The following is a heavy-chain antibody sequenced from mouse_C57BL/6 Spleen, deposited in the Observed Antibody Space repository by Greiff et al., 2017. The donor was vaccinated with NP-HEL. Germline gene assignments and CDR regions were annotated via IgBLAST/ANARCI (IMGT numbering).Heavy chain of an antibody. CDR1: GYTFTSYW. V-gene: IGHV1-64*01. CDR2: IHPNSGST. Sequence: VQLQQPGAELVKPGASVKLSCKASGYTFTSYWMHWVKQRPGQGLEWIGMIHPNSGSTNYNEKFKSKATLTVDKSSSTAYMQLSSLTSEDSAVYYCASGGYYYGSSYVEYFDYWGQGTTLTVSS. CDR3: ASGGYYYGSSYVEYFDY. J-gene: IGHJ2*01. D-gene: IGHD1-1*01.